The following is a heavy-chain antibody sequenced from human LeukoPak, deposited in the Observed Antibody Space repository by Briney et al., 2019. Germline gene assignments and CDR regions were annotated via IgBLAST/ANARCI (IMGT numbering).Heavy chain of an antibody. Sequence: GGSLRLSCAASGFTFSTYAMSWVRQTPEKGLEWVSAISDTGGNTFYADSVKGRFTISRDNSKNTLYLQMNSLRAEDTAIDYCAKGRKNDYWGQGTLVTVSS. CDR3: AKGRKNDY. J-gene: IGHJ4*02. CDR1: GFTFSTYA. V-gene: IGHV3-23*01. CDR2: ISDTGGNT.